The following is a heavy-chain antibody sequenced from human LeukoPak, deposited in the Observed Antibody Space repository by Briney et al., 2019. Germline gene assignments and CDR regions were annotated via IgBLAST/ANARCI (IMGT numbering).Heavy chain of an antibody. J-gene: IGHJ3*02. D-gene: IGHD3-9*01. CDR3: ARVKCRLDSSVCGAFDI. V-gene: IGHV4-4*07. CDR1: GGSISSYY. CDR2: IYTSGST. Sequence: PSETLSLTCTVSGGSISSYYWSWIRQPAGKGLEWIGRIYTSGSTNYNPSLKSRVTMSVDTSKNQFSLKLSSVTAADTAVYYCARVKCRLDSSVCGAFDIWGQGTMVTVSS.